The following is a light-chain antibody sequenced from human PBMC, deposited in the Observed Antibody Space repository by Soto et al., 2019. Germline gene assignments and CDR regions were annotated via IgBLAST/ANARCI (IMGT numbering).Light chain of an antibody. J-gene: IGKJ5*01. Sequence: ETVMTQSPGTLSVSLGERATLSCRASQSVSIHLAWYQQKPGQAPRLLIYDTSTRATGIPARFSGSGSGTEFTLTISSLQSEDFAVYYCQQYSNWPPITFGQG. V-gene: IGKV3-15*01. CDR1: QSVSIH. CDR2: DTS. CDR3: QQYSNWPPIT.